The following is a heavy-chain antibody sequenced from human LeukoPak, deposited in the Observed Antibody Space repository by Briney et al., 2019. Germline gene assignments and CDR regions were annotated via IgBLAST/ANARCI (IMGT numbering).Heavy chain of an antibody. CDR1: GFTFTSYA. Sequence: GGSLRLSCSGSGFTFTSYAMHWVRQAPGKGLEYVSSISGNGGSTYYADSVNGRFTISRDNSKNQVYLQMSSLRDDDTAFYYCVKGGLYSGDYYGHWGQGTLVTVPS. J-gene: IGHJ4*02. D-gene: IGHD2-21*02. CDR2: ISGNGGST. V-gene: IGHV3-64D*06. CDR3: VKGGLYSGDYYGH.